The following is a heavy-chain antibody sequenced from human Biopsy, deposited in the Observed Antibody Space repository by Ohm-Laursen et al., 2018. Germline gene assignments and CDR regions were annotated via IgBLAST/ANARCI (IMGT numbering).Heavy chain of an antibody. Sequence: SLRLSCAASGFTFSSYYMSWVRLAPGKGLEWVANINQDGSVKNYVDSVKVRFTISRDNAENSVYLQMSSLRSEDTAVYYCARSLWPEDYWGQGTLVTVSS. CDR1: GFTFSSYY. D-gene: IGHD2-21*01. CDR3: ARSLWPEDY. V-gene: IGHV3-7*01. J-gene: IGHJ4*02. CDR2: INQDGSVK.